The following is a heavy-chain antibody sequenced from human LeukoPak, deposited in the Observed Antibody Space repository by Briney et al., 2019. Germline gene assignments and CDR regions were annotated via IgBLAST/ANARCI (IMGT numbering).Heavy chain of an antibody. J-gene: IGHJ4*02. D-gene: IGHD2-8*02. Sequence: PSETLSLICTFSGGSIRSYFGRCIRQPPGKGLEWIGYIYYSVSTNYNPSLKSRVTISIDTYKNQFSLKLSSVTAADTAVYHCARILLGIFCDYWGRGTLVTVSS. CDR1: GGSIRSYF. CDR2: IYYSVST. V-gene: IGHV4-59*08. CDR3: ARILLGIFCDY.